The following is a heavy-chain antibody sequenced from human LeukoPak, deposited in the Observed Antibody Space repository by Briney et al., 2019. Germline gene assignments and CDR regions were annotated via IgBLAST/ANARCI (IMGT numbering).Heavy chain of an antibody. J-gene: IGHJ4*02. V-gene: IGHV4-39*02. CDR2: IHHSGAT. CDR1: GGSISSHNHH. CDR3: ARRDNSFDS. D-gene: IGHD5-24*01. Sequence: TSETLSLTCSVSGGSISSHNHHWDWTRQPPGNGQEWIGSIHHSGATYSNPSLRSRLTLSVDMSKNHFSLNLSSVTAADTAVYYCARRDNSFDSWGPGTLVTVSS.